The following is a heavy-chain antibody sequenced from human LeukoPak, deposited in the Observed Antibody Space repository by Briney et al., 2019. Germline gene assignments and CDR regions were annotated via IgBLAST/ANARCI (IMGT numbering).Heavy chain of an antibody. CDR2: ISSSGSTI. J-gene: IGHJ4*02. CDR1: GFTFSSYE. D-gene: IGHD3-10*01. CDR3: ARGSPLVRGVIPPPDY. Sequence: GGSLRLYCAASGFTFSSYEMNWVRQAQGKGLEWVSYISSSGSTIYYADSVKGRFTISRDNAKNSLYLQMNSLRAEDTAVYYCARGSPLVRGVIPPPDYWGQGTLVTVSS. V-gene: IGHV3-48*03.